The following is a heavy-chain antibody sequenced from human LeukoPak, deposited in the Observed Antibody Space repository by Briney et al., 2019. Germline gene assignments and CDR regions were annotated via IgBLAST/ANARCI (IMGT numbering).Heavy chain of an antibody. V-gene: IGHV1-8*01. CDR2: MNPNSGNT. CDR1: GYTFTSYD. CDR3: ASRYSSSWYGGHLAFDY. Sequence: GASVKVSCKASGYTFTSYDINWVRQATGQGLEWMGWMNPNSGNTGYAQKFQGRVTMTRNTSISTAYMELSGLRSEDTAVYYCASRYSSSWYGGHLAFDYWGQGTLVTVST. J-gene: IGHJ4*02. D-gene: IGHD6-13*01.